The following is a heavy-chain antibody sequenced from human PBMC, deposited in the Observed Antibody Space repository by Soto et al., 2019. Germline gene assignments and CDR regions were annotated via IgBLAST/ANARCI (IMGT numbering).Heavy chain of an antibody. CDR2: INHSGST. D-gene: IGHD6-6*01. CDR3: AYEYSRSSGYYYYYGMDV. V-gene: IGHV4-34*01. CDR1: GGSFSGYY. J-gene: IGHJ6*02. Sequence: SETLSLTCAVYGGSFSGYYWSWIRQPPGKGLEWIGEINHSGSTNYNPSLKSRVTISVDTSKNQFSLKLSSVTAADTAVYYCAYEYSRSSGYYYYYGMDVWGQGTTVTVSS.